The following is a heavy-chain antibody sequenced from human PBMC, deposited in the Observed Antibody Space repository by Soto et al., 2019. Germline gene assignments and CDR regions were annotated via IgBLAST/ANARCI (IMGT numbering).Heavy chain of an antibody. CDR2: IIPVFGRP. CDR3: AREGSGYNF. D-gene: IGHD5-12*01. CDR1: GGTFSSFG. J-gene: IGHJ1*01. V-gene: IGHV1-69*13. Sequence: SVKVSCKASGGTFSSFGISWVRQAPGQGLEWMGGIIPVFGRPNYAQRFRGRLTITADESTNTGYMELIDLRSEDTAVYYCAREGSGYNFWGQGTQVTVLL.